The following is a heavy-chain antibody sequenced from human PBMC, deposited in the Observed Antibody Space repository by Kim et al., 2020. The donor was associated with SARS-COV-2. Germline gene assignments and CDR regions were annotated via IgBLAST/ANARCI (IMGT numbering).Heavy chain of an antibody. Sequence: GTMKGRFTISRENAKNSLYLQMNSLRAGDTAVYYFAREWLYNWNYRYFDLWGRGTLVTVSS. V-gene: IGHV3-13*01. CDR3: AREWLYNWNYRYFDL. J-gene: IGHJ2*01. D-gene: IGHD1-20*01.